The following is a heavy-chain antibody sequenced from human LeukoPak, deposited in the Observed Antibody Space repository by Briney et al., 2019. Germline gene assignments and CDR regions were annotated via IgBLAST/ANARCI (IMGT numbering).Heavy chain of an antibody. D-gene: IGHD3-22*01. CDR1: GGSISSYY. CDR3: ASDYFDRTGYYGFIY. CDR2: LYTSGST. J-gene: IGHJ4*02. Sequence: KPSETLSLTCTVSGGSISSYYWSWIRQPAGKGLEWIGRLYTSGSTNYNPSLKSRVSMSVDTSKKQFSLRLSSVTAADTAIYYCASDYFDRTGYYGFIYWGQGSLVTISS. V-gene: IGHV4-4*07.